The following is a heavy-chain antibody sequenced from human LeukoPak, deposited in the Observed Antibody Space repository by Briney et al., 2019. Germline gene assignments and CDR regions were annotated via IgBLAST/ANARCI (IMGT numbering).Heavy chain of an antibody. V-gene: IGHV5-51*01. CDR2: IYPGDSDT. CDR1: GYSFTSYW. J-gene: IGHJ3*02. D-gene: IGHD6-13*01. CDR3: ASLAAAGYDAFDI. Sequence: GESLKISCKGSGYSFTSYWIGWVRQMPGKGLERMGTIYPGDSDTRYSPSFQGQVTISADKSISTAYLQWSSLKASDTAMYYCASLAAAGYDAFDIWGQGTMVTVSS.